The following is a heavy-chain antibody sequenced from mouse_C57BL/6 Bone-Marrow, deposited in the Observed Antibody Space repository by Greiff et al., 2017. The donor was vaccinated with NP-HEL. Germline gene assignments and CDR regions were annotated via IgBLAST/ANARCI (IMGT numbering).Heavy chain of an antibody. CDR1: GFNIKDYY. V-gene: IGHV14-2*01. D-gene: IGHD1-1*01. CDR3: ASTVVAHYWYFDV. J-gene: IGHJ1*03. Sequence: QQQSGAELVKPGASVKLSCTASGFNIKDYYMHWVKQRTEQGLEWIGRIDPEDGETKYAPKFQGKATITADTSSNTAYLQLSSLTSEDTAVYYCASTVVAHYWYFDVWGTGTTVTVSS. CDR2: IDPEDGET.